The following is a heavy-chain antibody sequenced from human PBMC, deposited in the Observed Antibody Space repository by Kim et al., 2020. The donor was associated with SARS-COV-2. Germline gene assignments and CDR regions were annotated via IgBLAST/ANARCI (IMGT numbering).Heavy chain of an antibody. Sequence: GGSLRLSCVASGFTFSNYAMHWVRQAPCKGLEWLAVISSDGSDKYYADSVKGRFXXXRDNSQNTLYLQXXXQRTEDTAIYYCAXXXXPNCIVDCHCPDFWGRXXXVTVSS. CDR1: GFTFSNYA. V-gene: IGHV3-30*04. D-gene: IGHD2-21*02. CDR3: AXXXXPNCIVDCHCPDF. CDR2: ISSDGSDK. J-gene: IGHJ4*02.